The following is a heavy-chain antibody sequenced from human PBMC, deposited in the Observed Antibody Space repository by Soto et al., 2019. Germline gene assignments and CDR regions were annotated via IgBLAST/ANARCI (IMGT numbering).Heavy chain of an antibody. V-gene: IGHV3-21*01. CDR2: ISSSSSYI. J-gene: IGHJ6*02. CDR3: ARGGWVDYGMDV. Sequence: EVQLVESGGGLVKPGGSLRLSCAASGFTFSSYSMNWVRQAPGKGLGWVSSISSSSSYIYYADSVKGRFTISRDNAKNSLYLQMNSLRAEDTAVYYCARGGWVDYGMDVWGQGTTVTVSS. D-gene: IGHD1-26*01. CDR1: GFTFSSYS.